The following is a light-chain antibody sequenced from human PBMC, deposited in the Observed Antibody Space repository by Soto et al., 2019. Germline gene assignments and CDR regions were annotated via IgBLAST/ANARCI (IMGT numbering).Light chain of an antibody. J-gene: IGKJ1*01. CDR2: GAS. CDR3: QQYNNWPRT. V-gene: IGKV3-15*01. Sequence: EIVMTQSPATLSVSPGERATLSCRASQSVSSNLAWYQQKPGQAPRLLIYGASTRATGIPARFSGSGSGTEFTLTLSMLQSEDFLVYYCQQYNNWPRTFGQGTKVEIK. CDR1: QSVSSN.